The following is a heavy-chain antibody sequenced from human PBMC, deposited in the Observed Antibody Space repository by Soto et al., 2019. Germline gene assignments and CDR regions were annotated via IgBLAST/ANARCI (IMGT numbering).Heavy chain of an antibody. CDR2: IWYDGSNK. CDR1: GFTFSSYG. CDR3: VRVASSGWYPRDDFDI. D-gene: IGHD6-19*01. V-gene: IGHV3-33*01. Sequence: QVQLVESGGGVVQPGRSLRLSCAASGFTFSSYGMHWVRQAPGKGLEWVAVIWYDGSNKYYADSVKGRFTISRDNSKNTLYLQMNSLRAEDTAVYYCVRVASSGWYPRDDFDIWGQGTMVTVSS. J-gene: IGHJ3*02.